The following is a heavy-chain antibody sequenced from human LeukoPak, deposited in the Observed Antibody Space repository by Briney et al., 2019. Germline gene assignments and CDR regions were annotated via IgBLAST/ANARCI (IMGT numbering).Heavy chain of an antibody. Sequence: SETLSLTCAVYGRSFSGYYWSWIRQPPEKGLEWIGEINHSGSTNYNPSLKNRVTISVDTSKNQFSLKLSSVTAADTAVYYCARGMFSGPGMDVWGKGTTVTVSS. D-gene: IGHD6-19*01. CDR1: GRSFSGYY. J-gene: IGHJ6*04. V-gene: IGHV4-34*01. CDR2: INHSGST. CDR3: ARGMFSGPGMDV.